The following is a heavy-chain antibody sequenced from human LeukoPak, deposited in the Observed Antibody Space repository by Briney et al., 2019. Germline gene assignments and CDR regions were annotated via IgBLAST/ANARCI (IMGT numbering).Heavy chain of an antibody. CDR3: ARGVDI. CDR1: GGSFSGYY. V-gene: IGHV4-34*01. CDR2: INHSGST. D-gene: IGHD2-15*01. Sequence: PSETLSLTCAVYGGSFSGYYWSWIRQPPGKGLEWIGEINHSGSTNYNPSLQSRVTISVDTSKNQFSLKLSSVTAADTAVYYCARGVDIRGQGTLVTVSS. J-gene: IGHJ4*02.